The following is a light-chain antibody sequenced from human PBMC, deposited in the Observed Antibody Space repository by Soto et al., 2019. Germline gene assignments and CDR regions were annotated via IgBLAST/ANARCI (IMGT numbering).Light chain of an antibody. CDR1: SSSVDYNY. CDR2: DVR. CDR3: CSYAGSYTLV. Sequence: QSALTQPRSVSGSPGQSVTISCTGTSSSVDYNYVSWYQQYPGKAPKLMIYDVRKRPSGVPDRFSGSKSGNTASLTISGLQSEDEAEYYCCSYAGSYTLVFGGGTKLTVL. J-gene: IGLJ3*02. V-gene: IGLV2-11*01.